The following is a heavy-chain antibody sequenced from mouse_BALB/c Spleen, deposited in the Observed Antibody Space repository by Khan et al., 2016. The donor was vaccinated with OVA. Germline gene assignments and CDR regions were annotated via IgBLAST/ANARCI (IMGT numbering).Heavy chain of an antibody. J-gene: IGHJ4*01. CDR1: GHTFTKFG. Sequence: LVESGPEVKKPGETVKISCKASGHTFTKFGMNWVKQAPGKGLKWMGWINTYTGEPTYADDFNGRFAFSLETSASTAYLQITNLKNEDTATYFCARPPYFSYVLDNWGQGTSVTVSS. CDR2: INTYTGEP. CDR3: ARPPYFSYVLDN. V-gene: IGHV9-3-1*01.